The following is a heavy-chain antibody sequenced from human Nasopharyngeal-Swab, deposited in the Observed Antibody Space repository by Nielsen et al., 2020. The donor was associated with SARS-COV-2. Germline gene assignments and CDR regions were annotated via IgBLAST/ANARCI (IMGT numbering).Heavy chain of an antibody. J-gene: IGHJ4*02. D-gene: IGHD6-6*01. Sequence: GESLKISCADSGFTFPSYAMHWVRQAPGKGLEWVAVISYDGKNKYYADSVKGRFTISRDNSKNTPYLQMNSLRAGDTAIYFCAKARGSSSEFDHWGQGTLVTVSS. CDR3: AKARGSSSEFDH. CDR2: ISYDGKNK. CDR1: GFTFPSYA. V-gene: IGHV3-30*04.